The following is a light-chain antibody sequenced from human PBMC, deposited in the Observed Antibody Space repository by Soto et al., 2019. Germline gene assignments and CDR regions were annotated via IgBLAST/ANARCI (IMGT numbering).Light chain of an antibody. CDR3: QQYNNWPLT. V-gene: IGKV3-15*01. CDR2: GAS. J-gene: IGKJ4*01. Sequence: EIVMTQSPATLSVSPGERATLSCRASQSVTSNLAWYQQKRGQAPRLLIYGASTRVTGIPARFSGSGSGTEFTLTISSLQSEDLAVYYCQQYNNWPLTFGGGTKVDIK. CDR1: QSVTSN.